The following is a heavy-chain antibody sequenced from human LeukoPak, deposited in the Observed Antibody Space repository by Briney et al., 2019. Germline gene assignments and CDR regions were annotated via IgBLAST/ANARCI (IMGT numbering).Heavy chain of an antibody. D-gene: IGHD3-16*01. CDR1: GLTLNTAW. CDR2: INHNGNVN. J-gene: IGHJ6*02. Sequence: PGGSLRLSCAASGLTLNTAWMHWARQAPGKGLEWVASINHNGNVNYYVDSVKGRFTISRDNAKNSLYLQMSNLGAEDTAVYFCARGGGLDVWGQGATVTVSS. V-gene: IGHV3-7*03. CDR3: ARGGGLDV.